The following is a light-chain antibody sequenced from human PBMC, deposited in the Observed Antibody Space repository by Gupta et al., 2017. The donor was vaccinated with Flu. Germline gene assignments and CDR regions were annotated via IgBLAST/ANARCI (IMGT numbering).Light chain of an antibody. J-gene: IGLJ2*01. CDR3: TSHTSISTFAV. Sequence: ISEVSNRPSGVPDRFSGSKSGNTASLTISGLQSEDEADQYCTSHTSISTFAVSGGGTKLTVL. CDR2: EVS. V-gene: IGLV2-18*02.